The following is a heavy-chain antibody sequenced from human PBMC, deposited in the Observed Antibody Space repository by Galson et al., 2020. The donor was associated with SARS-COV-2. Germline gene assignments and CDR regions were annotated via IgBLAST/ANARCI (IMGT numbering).Heavy chain of an antibody. J-gene: IGHJ4*02. V-gene: IGHV1-18*01. CDR2: ISAYHGNT. Sequence: ASVKVSCKASGYTFTTYGFIWVRQAPGQALEWMGWISAYHGNTNYPQRLQGRVTMTTDTSTSTAYMELTSLRSDDTAVYYCARVVGATPSDYWGQGTLVTVSS. D-gene: IGHD1-26*01. CDR1: GYTFTTYG. CDR3: ARVVGATPSDY.